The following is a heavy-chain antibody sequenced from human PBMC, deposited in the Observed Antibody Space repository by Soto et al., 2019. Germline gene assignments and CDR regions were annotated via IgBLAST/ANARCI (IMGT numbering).Heavy chain of an antibody. J-gene: IGHJ4*02. CDR1: GGTFSTFT. Sequence: GASVKVSCKASGGTFSTFTISWVRQAPGQGPEWIGGITPMFTTTKYAQKFRGRVTITADDSTNTVYMELNSLRSEETAVYFCASWGGEVTTPVFMAPLDYWGKGPPVPVS. D-gene: IGHD3-16*01. CDR3: ASWGGEVTTPVFMAPLDY. V-gene: IGHV1-69*13. CDR2: ITPMFTTT.